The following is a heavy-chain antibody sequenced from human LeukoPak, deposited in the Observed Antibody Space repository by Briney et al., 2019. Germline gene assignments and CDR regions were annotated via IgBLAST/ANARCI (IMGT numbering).Heavy chain of an antibody. CDR3: ARSDAAYYFDY. J-gene: IGHJ4*02. V-gene: IGHV3-23*01. CDR1: GFTFSSYA. D-gene: IGHD6-25*01. Sequence: GGSLRLSCAASGFTFSSYAMSWVRQAPGKGLEWVSAISGSGGSTYYADSVKGRFTISRDNAKNSLYLQMNSLRAEDTAVYYCARSDAAYYFDYWGQGTLVTVSS. CDR2: ISGSGGST.